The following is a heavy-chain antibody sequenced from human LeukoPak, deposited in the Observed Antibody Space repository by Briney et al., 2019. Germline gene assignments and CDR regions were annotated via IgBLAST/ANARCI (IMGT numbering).Heavy chain of an antibody. CDR3: AKDSRESSGHFPYYYYYHYGLDV. CDR2: ISGGGDDT. J-gene: IGHJ6*02. Sequence: GGSLRLSCAVSGFIFSSSAMSWVRQAPGKGLEWVSAISGGGDDTSYADSARVRFTVSRDNSKNTLYLQMNSLRAEDTAVYYCAKDSRESSGHFPYYYYYHYGLDVWGQGTTVTVSS. CDR1: GFIFSSSA. D-gene: IGHD3-22*01. V-gene: IGHV3-23*01.